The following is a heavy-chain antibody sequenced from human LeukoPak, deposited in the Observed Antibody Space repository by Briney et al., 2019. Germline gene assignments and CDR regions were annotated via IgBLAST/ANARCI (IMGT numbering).Heavy chain of an antibody. Sequence: GGSLRLSCAASGFTFSDYYMSWIRQAPGQGLEWVSYISSSGSTIYYADSVKGRFTISRDNAKNSLYLQMNSLRAEDTAVYYCARDIRVSPYYFDYWGQGTLVTVSS. CDR1: GFTFSDYY. D-gene: IGHD2-2*02. J-gene: IGHJ4*02. CDR3: ARDIRVSPYYFDY. V-gene: IGHV3-11*01. CDR2: ISSSGSTI.